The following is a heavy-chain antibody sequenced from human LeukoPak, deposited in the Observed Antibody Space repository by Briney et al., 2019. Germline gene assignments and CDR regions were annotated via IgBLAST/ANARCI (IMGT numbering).Heavy chain of an antibody. V-gene: IGHV4-39*07. J-gene: IGHJ5*02. CDR1: GGSISSSSYY. D-gene: IGHD3-10*01. Sequence: SETLSLTCTVSGGSISSSSYYWGWIRQPPGKGLEWIGSIYYSGSTYYNPSLKSRVTISVDTSKNQFSLKLSSVTAADTAVYYCARDLTPMVRGPNWFDPWGQGTLVTVSS. CDR2: IYYSGST. CDR3: ARDLTPMVRGPNWFDP.